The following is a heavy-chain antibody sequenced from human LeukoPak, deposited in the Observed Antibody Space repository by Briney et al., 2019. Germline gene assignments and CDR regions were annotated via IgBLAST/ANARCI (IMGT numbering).Heavy chain of an antibody. CDR2: ISSNGGST. CDR1: GFTFSSYA. D-gene: IGHD2-15*01. CDR3: ASLCSGGSCVDY. Sequence: GGSLRLSCAVSGFTFSSYAMHWVRQAPGKGVKYVSAISSNGGSTYYAISVKGRFTISRDNSKNTLYLQMGSLRAEDMAVYYCASLCSGGSCVDYWGQGTLVTVSS. J-gene: IGHJ4*02. V-gene: IGHV3-64*01.